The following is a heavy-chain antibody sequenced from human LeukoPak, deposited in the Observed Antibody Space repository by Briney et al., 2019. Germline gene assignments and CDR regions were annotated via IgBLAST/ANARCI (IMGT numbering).Heavy chain of an antibody. D-gene: IGHD6-6*01. V-gene: IGHV1-69*05. Sequence: SVKVSCKASGGTFSSYAISWVRQAPGQGLEWMGGIIPIFGTANYAQKFQGRVTITTDESTSTAYMELSSLRSEDTAVYYCARNLYRSSSLYSYYMDVWGKGTTVTVSS. J-gene: IGHJ6*03. CDR2: IIPIFGTA. CDR1: GGTFSSYA. CDR3: ARNLYRSSSLYSYYMDV.